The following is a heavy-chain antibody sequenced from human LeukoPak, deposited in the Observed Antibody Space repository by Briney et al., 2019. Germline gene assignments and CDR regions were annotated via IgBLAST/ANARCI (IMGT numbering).Heavy chain of an antibody. D-gene: IGHD3-22*01. CDR3: ASSPRAPHFYDSSGTRGGY. Sequence: PSETLSLTCAVYGGSFSGYYWSWIRQPPGKGLEWIGEINHSGSTNYNPSLKSRVTISVDMSKNQFSLKLSSVTAADTAVYYCASSPRAPHFYDSSGTRGGYWGQGTLVTVSS. CDR2: INHSGST. J-gene: IGHJ4*02. CDR1: GGSFSGYY. V-gene: IGHV4-34*01.